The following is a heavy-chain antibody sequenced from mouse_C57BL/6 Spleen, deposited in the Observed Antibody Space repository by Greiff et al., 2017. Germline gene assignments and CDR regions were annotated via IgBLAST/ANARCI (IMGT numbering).Heavy chain of an antibody. CDR1: GYTFTSYT. CDR2: INPSSGYT. D-gene: IGHD2-4*01. J-gene: IGHJ4*01. V-gene: IGHV1-4*01. Sequence: QVQLQQSGAELARPGASVKMSCKASGYTFTSYTMHWVKQRPGQGLEWIGYINPSSGYTKYNQKFKDKATLTADKSSSTAYMQLSSLTSEDSAVYDCASGIYYDNYYAMDYWGQGTSVTGSS. CDR3: ASGIYYDNYYAMDY.